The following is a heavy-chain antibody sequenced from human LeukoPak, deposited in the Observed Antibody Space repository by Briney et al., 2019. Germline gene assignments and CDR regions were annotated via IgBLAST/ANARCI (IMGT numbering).Heavy chain of an antibody. CDR1: GFTFSSYS. Sequence: GGSLRLSRAASGFTFSSYSMNWVRQAPGKGLEWVSHITASGTAMFYADSVKGRFTISRDNAKNSLYLQMNSLRDEDTAVYYCASSGSYRFDYWGQGTLVTVSS. CDR3: ASSGSYRFDY. J-gene: IGHJ4*02. D-gene: IGHD1-26*01. V-gene: IGHV3-48*02. CDR2: ITASGTAM.